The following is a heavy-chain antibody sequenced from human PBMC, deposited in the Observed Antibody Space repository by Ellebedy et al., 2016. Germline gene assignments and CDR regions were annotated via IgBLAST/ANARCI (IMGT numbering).Heavy chain of an antibody. CDR1: GFTFSSYA. CDR3: AAGGTGYYYPADS. CDR2: ISGSGGST. J-gene: IGHJ4*02. D-gene: IGHD3-22*01. V-gene: IGHV3-23*01. Sequence: GGSLRLXCAASGFTFSSYAMSWVRQAPGKGLEWVSGISGSGGSTYYADSVKGRFTISRDNSKNTLYLQMNSLRAEDTAMYYCAAGGTGYYYPADSWGQGTLVTVSS.